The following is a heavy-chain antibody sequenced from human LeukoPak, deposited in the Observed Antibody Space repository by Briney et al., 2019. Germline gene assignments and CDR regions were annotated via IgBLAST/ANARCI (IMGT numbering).Heavy chain of an antibody. J-gene: IGHJ4*02. D-gene: IGHD3-10*01. CDR2: SSSSSYI. CDR3: ARGEYGSGSYHIDY. Sequence: SSSSSYIYYADSLKGRFTISRDNAKNSLYLQMSSLRAEDTAVYYCARGEYGSGSYHIDYWGQGTLVTVSS. V-gene: IGHV3-21*01.